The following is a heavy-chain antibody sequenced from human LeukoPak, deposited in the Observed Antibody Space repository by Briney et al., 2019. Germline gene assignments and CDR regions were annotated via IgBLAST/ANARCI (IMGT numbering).Heavy chain of an antibody. CDR2: INWNGGST. V-gene: IGHV3-20*04. CDR1: GFTFDDYG. Sequence: GGSLRLSCAASGFTFDDYGMSWVRQAPGKGLEWVSGINWNGGSTGYADSVKGRFTISRDNAKNSLYLQMNSLRAEDTALYYCARVGGNWNDGAGYFDYWGQGTLVTVSS. J-gene: IGHJ4*02. CDR3: ARVGGNWNDGAGYFDY. D-gene: IGHD1-1*01.